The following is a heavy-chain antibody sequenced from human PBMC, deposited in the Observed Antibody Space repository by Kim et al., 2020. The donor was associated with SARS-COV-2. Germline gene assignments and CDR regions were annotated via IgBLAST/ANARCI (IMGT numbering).Heavy chain of an antibody. J-gene: IGHJ6*02. Sequence: GGSLRLSCAASGFTFSDYYMSWIHQAPGKGLEWVSYISSSSSYTNYADSVKGRFTISRDNAKNSLYLQMNSLRAEDTAVYYCARFDFWSGYSTSLSSRDYYYYGMDVWGQGTTVTVSS. CDR3: ARFDFWSGYSTSLSSRDYYYYGMDV. CDR1: GFTFSDYY. V-gene: IGHV3-11*03. CDR2: ISSSSSYT. D-gene: IGHD3-3*01.